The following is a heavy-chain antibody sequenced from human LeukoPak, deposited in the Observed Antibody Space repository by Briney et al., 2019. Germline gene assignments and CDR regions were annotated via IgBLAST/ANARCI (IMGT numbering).Heavy chain of an antibody. D-gene: IGHD3-22*01. CDR2: ISSSSSTI. J-gene: IGHJ5*02. CDR3: ARVLHKRNYDSSDYYGS. Sequence: GGSLRLSCAASGFTFSSYAMHWVRQAPGKGLEWVSYISSSSSTIYYADSVKGRFTISRDNAKNSLYLQLNSLRAEDTAVYYCARVLHKRNYDSSDYYGSWGQGTLVTVSS. CDR1: GFTFSSYA. V-gene: IGHV3-48*01.